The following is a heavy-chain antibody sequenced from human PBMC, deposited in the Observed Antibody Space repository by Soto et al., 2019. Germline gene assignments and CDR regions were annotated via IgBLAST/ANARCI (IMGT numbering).Heavy chain of an antibody. Sequence: QVQLQESGPGLVKPSETLSLTCTVSGGSISSYYWSWIRQPPGKGLEWIGYIYYSGSTNYNPSLKRRVTISVDTSKNQFSLKLSSVTAADTAVYYCARASVTTSVGFDYWGQGTLVTVSS. CDR1: GGSISSYY. V-gene: IGHV4-59*01. J-gene: IGHJ4*02. D-gene: IGHD4-17*01. CDR2: IYYSGST. CDR3: ARASVTTSVGFDY.